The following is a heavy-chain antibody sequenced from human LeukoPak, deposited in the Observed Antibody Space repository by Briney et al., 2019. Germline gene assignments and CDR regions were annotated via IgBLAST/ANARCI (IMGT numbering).Heavy chain of an antibody. D-gene: IGHD3-3*01. CDR2: IYTSGST. CDR3: ASAYYDFWSGYFPI. V-gene: IGHV4-4*07. CDR1: GGSISSYY. Sequence: SETLSLTCTVSGGSISSYYWSWIRQSAGKGLEWIGRIYTSGSTNYNPSLKSRVTMSVDTSKNQFSLKLSSVTAADTAVYYCASAYYDFWSGYFPIWGQGTMVTVSS. J-gene: IGHJ3*02.